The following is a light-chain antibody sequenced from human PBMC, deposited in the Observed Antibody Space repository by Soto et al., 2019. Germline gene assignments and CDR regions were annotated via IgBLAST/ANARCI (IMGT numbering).Light chain of an antibody. Sequence: QSALTQPPSASGSPGQSVTISCTGTSSDVGGYNYVSWYQQHPGKAPKLMIYEVSKRPSGVPDRFSGSKSGNTASLTVSGLQAEDKADYYCSSYAGSNNFGYVFGTGTKLTVL. J-gene: IGLJ1*01. V-gene: IGLV2-8*01. CDR2: EVS. CDR3: SSYAGSNNFGYV. CDR1: SSDVGGYNY.